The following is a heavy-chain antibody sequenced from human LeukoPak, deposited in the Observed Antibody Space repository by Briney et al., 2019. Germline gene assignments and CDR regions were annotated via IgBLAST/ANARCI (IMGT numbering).Heavy chain of an antibody. Sequence: KPSQTLSLTCTVSGGSISSGSYYWSWIRQPAGKGLEWIGRIYTSGSTNYNPSLKSRVTISVDTSKNQFSLKLSSVTAADTAVYYCARGGYSNSGFDPWGQGILVTVSS. CDR1: GGSISSGSYY. V-gene: IGHV4-61*02. J-gene: IGHJ5*02. CDR2: IYTSGST. CDR3: ARGGYSNSGFDP. D-gene: IGHD4-11*01.